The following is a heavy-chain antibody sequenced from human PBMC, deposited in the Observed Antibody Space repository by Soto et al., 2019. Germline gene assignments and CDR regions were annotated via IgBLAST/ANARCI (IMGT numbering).Heavy chain of an antibody. CDR3: ARGRYCSSTSCYGYYMDV. CDR2: INHSGST. Sequence: QVPLQQVGPGLLKPSETLSLNRAFYGGFFSGYYWSWIRQPPGEGPERVGEINHSGSTNYNPSLKSRVTISVDTSKNQFSLKLSSVTAADTAVYYCARGRYCSSTSCYGYYMDVWGKGTTVTVSS. J-gene: IGHJ6*03. D-gene: IGHD2-2*01. CDR1: GGFFSGYY. V-gene: IGHV4-34*01.